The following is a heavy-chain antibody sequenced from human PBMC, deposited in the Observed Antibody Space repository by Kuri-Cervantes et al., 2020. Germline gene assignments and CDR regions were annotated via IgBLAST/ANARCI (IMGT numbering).Heavy chain of an antibody. CDR1: GFTFSSYS. CDR2: ISYDGSNK. D-gene: IGHD3-9*01. Sequence: GGSLRLSCAASGFTFSSYSMNWVRQAPGKGLEWVAVISYDGSNKYYADSVKGRFTISRDNSKNTLYLQMNSLRAEDTAVYYCARDRYDILTGYYLWGGYGMDVWGQGTTVTVSS. J-gene: IGHJ6*02. CDR3: ARDRYDILTGYYLWGGYGMDV. V-gene: IGHV3-30*03.